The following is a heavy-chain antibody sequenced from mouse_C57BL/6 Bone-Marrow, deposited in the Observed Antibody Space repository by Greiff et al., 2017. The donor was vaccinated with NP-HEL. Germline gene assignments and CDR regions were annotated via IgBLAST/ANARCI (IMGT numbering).Heavy chain of an antibody. CDR2: INPYNGGT. Sequence: VQLQQSGPVLVKPGASVKMSCKASGYTFTDYYMNWVKQSHGKSLEWIGVINPYNGGTSYNQQFKGKATLTVDKSSSTAYMELNSLTSEDSAVYYCAREVTTFYYFDYWGQGTTLTVSS. CDR3: AREVTTFYYFDY. D-gene: IGHD2-2*01. CDR1: GYTFTDYY. V-gene: IGHV1-19*01. J-gene: IGHJ2*01.